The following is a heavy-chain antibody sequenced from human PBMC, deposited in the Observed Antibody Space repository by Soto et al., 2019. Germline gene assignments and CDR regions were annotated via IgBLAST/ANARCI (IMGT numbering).Heavy chain of an antibody. CDR2: IYTGGGT. CDR3: ARGPRDGYNFDY. D-gene: IGHD5-12*01. V-gene: IGHV3-53*01. J-gene: IGHJ4*02. Sequence: VGSLRLSCAASGFTVSSVYMTWVRQPPGKGLEWVSVIYTGGGTHYADSVKGRFTISRDNSKNTLHLQMNSLRAEDTAVYYCARGPRDGYNFDYWGQGTLVTVSS. CDR1: GFTVSSVY.